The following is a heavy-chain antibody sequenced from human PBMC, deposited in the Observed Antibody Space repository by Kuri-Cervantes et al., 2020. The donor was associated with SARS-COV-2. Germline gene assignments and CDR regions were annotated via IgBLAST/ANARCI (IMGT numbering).Heavy chain of an antibody. J-gene: IGHJ4*02. Sequence: SETLSLTCTVSGGSVSSDTYYWSWIRQPPGKGLEWIGYIYYSGSINYNPSLKSRVTISVDTSKNQFSLKLNSVSAADTAVYYCARDWRYYDSSGFYSYYFDSWGQGTLVTVSS. D-gene: IGHD3-22*01. CDR3: ARDWRYYDSSGFYSYYFDS. V-gene: IGHV4-61*01. CDR2: IYYSGSI. CDR1: GGSVSSDTYY.